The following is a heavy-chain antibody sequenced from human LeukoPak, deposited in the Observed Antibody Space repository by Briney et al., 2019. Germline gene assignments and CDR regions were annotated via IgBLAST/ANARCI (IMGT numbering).Heavy chain of an antibody. CDR2: IYHSGST. D-gene: IGHD5-18*01. J-gene: IGHJ6*03. CDR3: ARVASYGKYYYYYYYMDV. V-gene: IGHV4-34*01. Sequence: SETLSLTCAVYGGSFSGYYWSWIRQPPGKGLEWIGSIYHSGSTYYNPSLKSRVTISVDTSKNQFSLKLSSVTAADTAVYYCARVASYGKYYYYYYYMDVWGKGTTVTVSS. CDR1: GGSFSGYY.